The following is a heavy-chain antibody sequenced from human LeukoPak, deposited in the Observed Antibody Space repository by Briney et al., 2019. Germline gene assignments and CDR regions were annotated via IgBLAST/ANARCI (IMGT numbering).Heavy chain of an antibody. CDR1: GGSISSSSYY. D-gene: IGHD6-19*01. V-gene: IGHV4-39*07. CDR2: IYYSGST. CDR3: ARGAVAGNFDY. J-gene: IGHJ4*02. Sequence: SSETLSLTCTVSGGSISSSSYYWGWIRQPPGKGLEWIGSIYYSGSTYYNPSLKSRVTISVDTSKNQFSLKLSSVTAADTAVYYCARGAVAGNFDYWGQGTLVTVSS.